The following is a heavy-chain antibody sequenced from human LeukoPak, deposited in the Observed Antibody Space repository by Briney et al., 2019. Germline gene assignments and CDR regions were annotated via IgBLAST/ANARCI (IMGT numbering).Heavy chain of an antibody. CDR1: GFTVSSNY. J-gene: IGHJ6*03. D-gene: IGHD6-6*01. CDR2: IYSGGST. CDR3: ARHSSSSYYYYMDV. Sequence: GGSLRLSCAASGFTVSSNYMSWVRQAPGKGLEWVSVIYSGGSTYYADSVKGRFTISRDNSKNTLYLQMNSLRAEDTAVYYCARHSSSSYYYYMDVWGKGTTVTVSS. V-gene: IGHV3-53*01.